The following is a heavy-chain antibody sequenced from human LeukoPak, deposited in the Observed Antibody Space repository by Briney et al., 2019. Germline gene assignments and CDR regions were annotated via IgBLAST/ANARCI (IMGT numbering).Heavy chain of an antibody. D-gene: IGHD2-2*01. Sequence: SVKVSCKASGYTFTSYDINWVRQATGQGLEWMGWMNPNSGNTGYAQKFQGRVTMTRNTSISTAYMELSSLRSEDTAVYYCARARRTYPTGYCSSTSCYPPDYWGQGTLVTVSS. CDR2: MNPNSGNT. CDR3: ARARRTYPTGYCSSTSCYPPDY. V-gene: IGHV1-8*01. J-gene: IGHJ4*02. CDR1: GYTFTSYD.